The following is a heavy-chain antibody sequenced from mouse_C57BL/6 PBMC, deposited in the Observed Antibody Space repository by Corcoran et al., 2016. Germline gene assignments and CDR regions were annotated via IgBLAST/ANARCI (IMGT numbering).Heavy chain of an antibody. CDR3: ARWDYYGSSGY. Sequence: QVQLQQPGAELVKPGASVKLSCKASGYTFTSYWMHWVKQRPGQGLEWIGMIHPNSGSTNYNEKVKSKATLTVDKSSSTAYMQLSSLTSEDSAVYDCARWDYYGSSGYWGQGTTLTVSS. CDR1: GYTFTSYW. J-gene: IGHJ2*01. CDR2: IHPNSGST. V-gene: IGHV1-64*01. D-gene: IGHD1-1*01.